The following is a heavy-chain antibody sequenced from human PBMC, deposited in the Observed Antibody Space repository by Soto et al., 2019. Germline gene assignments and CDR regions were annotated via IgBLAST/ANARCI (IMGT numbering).Heavy chain of an antibody. V-gene: IGHV2-5*02. CDR2: IDWDDDK. CDR3: AHAGDYGLLTFGP. CDR1: GFSRSTYHMG. D-gene: IGHD4-17*01. J-gene: IGHJ5*02. Sequence: QITLKESGPTLVRPAQTLTLTCDFSGFSRSTYHMGVAWIRQPPGQALEWLALIDWDDDKRYSPSVKDRLAITKYTSSNQVVLTITNIDPGDSATYFCAHAGDYGLLTFGPWGPGPQVTVFS.